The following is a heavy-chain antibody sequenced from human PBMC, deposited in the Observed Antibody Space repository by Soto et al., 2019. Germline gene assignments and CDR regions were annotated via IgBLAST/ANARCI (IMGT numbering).Heavy chain of an antibody. Sequence: QVQLQESGPGLVKPSQTLSLTCTVSGGSISSGGYYWSWIRQHPGKGLEWIGYIYYSGSTDYNPSLKSRVTISVDTSKNQFSLKLSCVTAADTAVYDCARVCGGDCRHGMDVWGQGTTVTVSS. V-gene: IGHV4-31*03. J-gene: IGHJ6*02. CDR1: GGSISSGGYY. D-gene: IGHD2-21*02. CDR3: ARVCGGDCRHGMDV. CDR2: IYYSGST.